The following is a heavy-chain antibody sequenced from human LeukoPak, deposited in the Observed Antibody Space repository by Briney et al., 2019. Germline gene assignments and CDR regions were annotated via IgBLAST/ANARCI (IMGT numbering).Heavy chain of an antibody. V-gene: IGHV3-30*04. CDR3: ARETEYYDFWSGYRYYFDY. CDR2: ISYDGSNK. J-gene: IGHJ4*02. D-gene: IGHD3-3*01. CDR1: GFTFSSYA. Sequence: PGGSLRLSCAASGFTFSSYAMHWVRQAPGKGLEWVAVISYDGSNKYYADSVKGRFTISRDNSKNTLYLQMNSLRVEDTAVYYCARETEYYDFWSGYRYYFDYWGQGTLVTVSS.